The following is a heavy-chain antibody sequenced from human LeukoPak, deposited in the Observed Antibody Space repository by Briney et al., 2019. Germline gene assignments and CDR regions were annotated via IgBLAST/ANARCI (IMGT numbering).Heavy chain of an antibody. Sequence: SETLSLTCAVYGGSFSGYYWSWIRQPPGKGLEWIGEINHSGSTNYNPSLKSRVTISVDTSKNQFSLKLSSVTAADTAVYYCARRKGWRYYGSGTPGVNAFDIWGQGTMVTVSS. J-gene: IGHJ3*02. CDR2: INHSGST. CDR3: ARRKGWRYYGSGTPGVNAFDI. D-gene: IGHD3-10*01. CDR1: GGSFSGYY. V-gene: IGHV4-34*01.